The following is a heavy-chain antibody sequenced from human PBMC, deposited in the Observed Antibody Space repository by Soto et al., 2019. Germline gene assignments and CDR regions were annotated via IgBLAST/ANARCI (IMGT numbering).Heavy chain of an antibody. CDR2: IIPISETT. V-gene: IGHV1-69*01. CDR1: GGTFSSYV. J-gene: IGHJ6*02. CDR3: ARSQGSSTSLEIYYYYYYGMDV. D-gene: IGHD2-2*01. Sequence: QVQLVQSGAEVKKPGSSVKVSCRASGGTFSSYVISWVRQPPGQGLGGMGGIIPISETTNYAQKFQGRVTITADESKSTAYMELSSLRSEDTAVYYCARSQGSSTSLEIYYYYYYGMDVWGQGTTVTVSS.